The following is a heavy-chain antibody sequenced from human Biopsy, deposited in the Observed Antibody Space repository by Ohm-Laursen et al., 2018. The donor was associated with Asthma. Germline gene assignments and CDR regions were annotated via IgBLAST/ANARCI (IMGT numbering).Heavy chain of an antibody. J-gene: IGHJ4*02. D-gene: IGHD6-19*01. Sequence: SLRLSCAASGFTFSSSAMSWVRQAPGKGLERVSAITGSGGTTYYADSVRGRFTISRHNSKSTLFLQMDSLSAEDTAVYYCAKDFRGIAVAGDRGFDYWGQGTLVTVSS. CDR3: AKDFRGIAVAGDRGFDY. CDR1: GFTFSSSA. CDR2: ITGSGGTT. V-gene: IGHV3-23*01.